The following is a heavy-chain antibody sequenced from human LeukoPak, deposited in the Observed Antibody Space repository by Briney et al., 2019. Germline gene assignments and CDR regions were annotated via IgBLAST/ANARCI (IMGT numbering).Heavy chain of an antibody. J-gene: IGHJ6*02. CDR3: ARGRVTTSYGMDV. D-gene: IGHD4-17*01. CDR2: IYHSGST. Sequence: PSETLSLTCAVSGGSISSGGYSWSWIRQPPGKGLEWIGYIYHSGSTYYNPSLKSRVTISVDRSRNQFSLKLSSVTAADTAVYYCARGRVTTSYGMDVWGQGTTVTVSS. CDR1: GGSISSGGYS. V-gene: IGHV4-30-2*01.